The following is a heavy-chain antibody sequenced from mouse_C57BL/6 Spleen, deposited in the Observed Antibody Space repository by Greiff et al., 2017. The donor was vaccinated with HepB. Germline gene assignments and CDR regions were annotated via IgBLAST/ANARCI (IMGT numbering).Heavy chain of an antibody. J-gene: IGHJ2*01. V-gene: IGHV1-15*01. CDR2: IDPETGGT. CDR3: TREVEGYFDY. CDR1: GYTFTDYE. Sequence: VQLQQSGAELVRPGASVTLSCKASGYTFTDYEMHWVKQTPVHGLEWIGAIDPETGGTAYNQKFKGKAILTADKSSSTAYMELRSLTSEDSAVYYCTREVEGYFDYWGQGTTLTVSS. D-gene: IGHD1-1*01.